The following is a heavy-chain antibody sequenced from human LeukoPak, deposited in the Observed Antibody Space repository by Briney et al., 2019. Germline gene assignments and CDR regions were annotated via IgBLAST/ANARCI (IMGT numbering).Heavy chain of an antibody. CDR3: ARTPTYYYDSSGYYYDY. CDR2: INPNSGGT. J-gene: IGHJ4*02. D-gene: IGHD3-22*01. V-gene: IGHV1-2*02. Sequence: GASVKVSCKASGYTFTGYYMHWVRQAPGQGLEWMGWINPNSGGTNYAQKFQGRVTMTRDTSISTAYMELCRLRSDDTAVYYCARTPTYYYDSSGYYYDYWGQGTLVTVSS. CDR1: GYTFTGYY.